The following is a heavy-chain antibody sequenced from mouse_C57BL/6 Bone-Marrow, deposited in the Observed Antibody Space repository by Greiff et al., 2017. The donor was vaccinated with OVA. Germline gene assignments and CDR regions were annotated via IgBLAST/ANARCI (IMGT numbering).Heavy chain of an antibody. Sequence: DVMLVESGGGLVKPGGSLKLSCAASGFTFSSYAMSWVRQTPEKRLEWVATISDGGSYTYYPDNVKGRFTISRDNAKNNLYLQMSHLKSEDTAMYYCARDGYYSKGAYWGQGTLVTVSA. D-gene: IGHD2-5*01. CDR2: ISDGGSYT. V-gene: IGHV5-4*01. CDR3: ARDGYYSKGAY. J-gene: IGHJ3*01. CDR1: GFTFSSYA.